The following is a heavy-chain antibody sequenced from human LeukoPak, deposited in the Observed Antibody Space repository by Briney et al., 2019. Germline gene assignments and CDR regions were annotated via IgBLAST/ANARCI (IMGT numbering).Heavy chain of an antibody. CDR2: ISGYNGNT. CDR3: ARDEVAVAGKRVDY. V-gene: IGHV1-18*01. D-gene: IGHD6-19*01. J-gene: IGHJ4*02. Sequence: ASVKVSCKASGYTSTSYGISWVRQAPGQGLEWMGWISGYNGNTNYAQKLQGRVTMTTDTSTSTAYMEVRSLRSDDTAVYYCARDEVAVAGKRVDYWGQGTLVTVSS. CDR1: GYTSTSYG.